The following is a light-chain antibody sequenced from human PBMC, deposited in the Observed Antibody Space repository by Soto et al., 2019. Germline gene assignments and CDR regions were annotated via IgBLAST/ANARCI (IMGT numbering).Light chain of an antibody. J-gene: IGKJ1*01. CDR2: TTS. CDR3: QHSYSRPRT. Sequence: MHMTHSPSSLSADVGYRVTSTFRGSQSNSTYLNWYLQKRGKAHNLLIYTTSMLESGVPSRFSGSGSGKDFTLTISSLQAEDVATYFCQHSYSRPRTFGQGTKVDIK. V-gene: IGKV1-39*01. CDR1: QSNSTY.